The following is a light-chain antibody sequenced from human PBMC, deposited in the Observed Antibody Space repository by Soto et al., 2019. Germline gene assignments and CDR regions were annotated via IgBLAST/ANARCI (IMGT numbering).Light chain of an antibody. J-gene: IGLJ3*02. Sequence: SYELTQPPSVSVAPGQTASITCGGDYIGSKNVHWYQQRPGQAPVVVVFEDRVRPSGIPERFSGSNSGNTATLTIIGVEAGDEADYYCQVWDSSSDDVVFGGGTQLTVL. CDR2: EDR. CDR1: YIGSKN. V-gene: IGLV3-21*02. CDR3: QVWDSSSDDVV.